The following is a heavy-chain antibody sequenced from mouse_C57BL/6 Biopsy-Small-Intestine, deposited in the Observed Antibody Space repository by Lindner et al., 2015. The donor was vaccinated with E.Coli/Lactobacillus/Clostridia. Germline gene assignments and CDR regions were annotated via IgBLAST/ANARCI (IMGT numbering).Heavy chain of an antibody. CDR1: GFTFISSV. J-gene: IGHJ3*01. Sequence: SVKVSCKASGFTFISSVMQWVRQARGQRLEWIGWVAVGTGNTDYAQKFQERVTITRDMSTSTAYMELSSLMSEDTAVYYCAARITTRLQDGFDIWGQGTMVTVSS. CDR3: AARITTRLQDGFDI. CDR2: VAVGTGNT. V-gene: IGHV1S18*01. D-gene: IGHD2-3*01.